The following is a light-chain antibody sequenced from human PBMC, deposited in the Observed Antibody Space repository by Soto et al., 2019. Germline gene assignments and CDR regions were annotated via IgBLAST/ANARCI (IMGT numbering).Light chain of an antibody. Sequence: IQVTQSPSSLSASIGDTVTISCRASQGIATGLAWYQQKPGAPPKLLIYDASTLERGIPSRSSGRGSGTHFILTINNLQPEDFATYYCQQFNSLFGQGTRLEI. CDR1: QGIATG. J-gene: IGKJ5*01. V-gene: IGKV1-13*02. CDR3: QQFNSL. CDR2: DAS.